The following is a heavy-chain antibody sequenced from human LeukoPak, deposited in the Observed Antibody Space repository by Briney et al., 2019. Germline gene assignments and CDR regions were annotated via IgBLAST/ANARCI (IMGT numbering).Heavy chain of an antibody. D-gene: IGHD6-19*01. J-gene: IGHJ4*02. CDR2: IRYDGSNK. Sequence: PGGSLRLSCAASGFTFSSYGMHWVRQAPGKGLEWVAFIRYDGSNKYYADSVKGRYTISRDNSKNTLYLQMNSLRAEDTAVYYCAKDSVGGIAVASASESSWGQGTLVTVSS. V-gene: IGHV3-30*02. CDR3: AKDSVGGIAVASASESS. CDR1: GFTFSSYG.